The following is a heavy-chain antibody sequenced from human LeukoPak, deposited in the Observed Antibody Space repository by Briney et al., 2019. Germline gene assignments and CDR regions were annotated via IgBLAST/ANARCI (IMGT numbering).Heavy chain of an antibody. CDR3: ARDGSSSWHFDY. D-gene: IGHD6-13*01. CDR2: INPNSGGT. J-gene: IGHJ4*02. V-gene: IGHV1-2*02. Sequence: ASVKVSCKASGYTFTGYYMHWVRQAPGQGLEWMGWINPNSGGTNYAQKFQGRVTMTRDTSISTAYMELSRLRSDNTAVYYCARDGSSSWHFDYWGQGTLVTVSS. CDR1: GYTFTGYY.